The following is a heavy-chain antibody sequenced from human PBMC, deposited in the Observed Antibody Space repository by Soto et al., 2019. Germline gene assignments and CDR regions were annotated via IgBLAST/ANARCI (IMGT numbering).Heavy chain of an antibody. CDR1: GFTFSSYS. CDR3: ARDAIGDLHAFDI. J-gene: IGHJ3*02. Sequence: GGSLRLSCAASGFTFSSYSMNWVRQAPGKGLEWVSYISSSSSTIYYADSVKGRFTISRDNAKTSLYLQMNSLRDENTAVYYCARDAIGDLHAFDIWGQGTMVTVSS. CDR2: ISSSSSTI. D-gene: IGHD2-2*02. V-gene: IGHV3-48*02.